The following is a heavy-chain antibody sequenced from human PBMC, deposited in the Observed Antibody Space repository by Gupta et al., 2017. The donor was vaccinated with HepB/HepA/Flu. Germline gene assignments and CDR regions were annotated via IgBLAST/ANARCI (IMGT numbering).Heavy chain of an antibody. CDR2: ISPGGAST. J-gene: IGHJ4*02. Sequence: EVQLLESGGGLVQPGGSLRLSCAASGFTFNRYGMSWVRQAPGKGLEWFSAISPGGASTDYAESVKGRVTISRDNSKNTLNLQMNSRRAEDTAVYYWEKAVGGTLRGGDYWGQGTLVTVSS. CDR3: EKAVGGTLRGGDY. V-gene: IGHV3-23*01. CDR1: GFTFNRYG. D-gene: IGHD2-2*01.